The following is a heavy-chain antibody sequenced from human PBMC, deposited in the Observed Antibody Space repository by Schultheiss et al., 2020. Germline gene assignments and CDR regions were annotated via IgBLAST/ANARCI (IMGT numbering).Heavy chain of an antibody. J-gene: IGHJ6*01. CDR2: IRNKAYGGRT. CDR3: TRERKYYYDSSGYSYYYYGRDV. CDR1: GFTFGDYA. Sequence: GGSLRLSCAGSGFTFGDYAVSWVRLAPGKGLEWVAFIRNKAYGGRTEYAASVKGRFNISRDDSKSIAYLQMNSLKTEDTAVYYGTRERKYYYDSSGYSYYYYGRDVWGQGTTVTVPQ. V-gene: IGHV3-49*04. D-gene: IGHD3-22*01.